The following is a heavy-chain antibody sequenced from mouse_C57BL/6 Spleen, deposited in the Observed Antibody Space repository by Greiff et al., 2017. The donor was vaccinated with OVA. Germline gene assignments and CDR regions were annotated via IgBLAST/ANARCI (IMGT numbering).Heavy chain of an antibody. J-gene: IGHJ3*01. CDR1: GYAFRSYW. D-gene: IGHD4-1*01. CDR3: ARGGTGGFAY. Sequence: QVQLQQSGAELVKPGASVKISCKASGYAFRSYWMNWVKQRPGKGLGWIGQIYPGDGDTNYNGKFKGKATLTADKSSSTAYMQLSSLTSEDSAVYFCARGGTGGFAYWGQGTLVTVSA. V-gene: IGHV1-80*01. CDR2: IYPGDGDT.